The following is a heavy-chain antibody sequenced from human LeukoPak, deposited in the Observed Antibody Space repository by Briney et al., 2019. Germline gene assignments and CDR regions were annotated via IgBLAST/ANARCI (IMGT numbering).Heavy chain of an antibody. CDR3: ARVRRMVRAFFASFDP. CDR2: IYYSGST. V-gene: IGHV4-61*08. CDR1: TGSISSSGYY. D-gene: IGHD3-10*01. Sequence: ASETLSLTCAISTGSISSSGYYWGWIRQPPGKGLEWIGYIYYSGSTNYNPSLKSRVTISVDTSKNQFSLKLSSVTAADTAVYYCARVRRMVRAFFASFDPWGQGTLVTVSS. J-gene: IGHJ5*02.